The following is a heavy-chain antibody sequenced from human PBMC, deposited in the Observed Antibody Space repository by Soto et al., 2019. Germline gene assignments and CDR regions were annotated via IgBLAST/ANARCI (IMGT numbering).Heavy chain of an antibody. Sequence: SQTLSLTCAISGDSVSSNSAAWNWIRQSPSRGLEWLGRTYYRSKWYNDYAVSVKSRITINPDTSKNQFSLQLNSVTPEDTAVYYCARGYCSGGSCYKYIQYCYYGMDVWGQGTTVTVSS. J-gene: IGHJ6*02. V-gene: IGHV6-1*01. CDR1: GDSVSSNSAA. D-gene: IGHD2-15*01. CDR3: ARGYCSGGSCYKYIQYCYYGMDV. CDR2: TYYRSKWYN.